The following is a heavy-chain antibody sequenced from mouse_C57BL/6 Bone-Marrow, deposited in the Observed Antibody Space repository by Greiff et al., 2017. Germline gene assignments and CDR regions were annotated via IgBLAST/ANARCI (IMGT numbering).Heavy chain of an antibody. CDR2: INPYNGGT. CDR1: GYTFTDYY. Sequence: VQLQQSGPVLVKPGASVKMSCKASGYTFTDYYMNWVKQSPGKSLEWIGVINPYNGGTSYNQKFKGKATLTVDKSSSTADMDLNSLTSEDSAVYYCATYSRAYWGQGTLVTVSA. D-gene: IGHD2-5*01. V-gene: IGHV1-19*01. CDR3: ATYSRAY. J-gene: IGHJ3*01.